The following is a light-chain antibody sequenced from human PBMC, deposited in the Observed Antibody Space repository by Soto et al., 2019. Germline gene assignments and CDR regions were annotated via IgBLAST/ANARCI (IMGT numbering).Light chain of an antibody. V-gene: IGKV3-11*01. CDR3: QEGCNWGFP. J-gene: IGKJ3*01. CDR1: QSVSSY. Sequence: EIVLTQSPATLSLSPGERATLSCRASQSVSSYLAWYQQKPGQAPRLLIYDASNRATGIPGRFSGSGSGKGFTPPIRSLEPEDFAVYYFQEGCNWGFPLGPGTKVDIK. CDR2: DAS.